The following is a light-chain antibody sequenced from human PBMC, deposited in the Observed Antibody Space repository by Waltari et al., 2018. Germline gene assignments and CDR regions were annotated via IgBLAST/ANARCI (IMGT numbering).Light chain of an antibody. J-gene: IGKJ1*01. CDR3: QHYLRLPVT. Sequence: ILLPQSAALFFLSGEESATPSCKASQSVNRALAWYQQKPGQAPRLLIYGIFDRAAGTPKRFSGSGSGTYFSLTISWLEPDDVAVYCCQHYLRLPVTFGQGTRVEVK. CDR1: QSVNRA. CDR2: GIF. V-gene: IGKV3-20*01.